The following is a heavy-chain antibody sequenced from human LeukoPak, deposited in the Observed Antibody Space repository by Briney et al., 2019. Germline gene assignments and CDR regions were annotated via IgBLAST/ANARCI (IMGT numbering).Heavy chain of an antibody. CDR1: GGSITSYY. V-gene: IGHV4-59*12. J-gene: IGHJ6*02. D-gene: IGHD5-18*01. CDR2: IYYTGTT. CDR3: ARGSDTAMVDYYYYGMDV. Sequence: SETLSLTCTVSGGSITSYYWSWIRQPPGNGLEWIGYIYYTGTTNYNPSLKSRVTISVDTSKNQFSLKLSSVTAADTAVYYCARGSDTAMVDYYYYGMDVWGQGTTVTVSS.